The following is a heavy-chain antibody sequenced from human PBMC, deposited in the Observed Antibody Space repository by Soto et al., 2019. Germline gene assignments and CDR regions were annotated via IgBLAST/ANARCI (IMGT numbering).Heavy chain of an antibody. J-gene: IGHJ3*02. CDR2: IYYSGST. CDR1: GGSISSSSYY. CDR3: AKGGSGSYSNAFDI. D-gene: IGHD3-10*01. V-gene: IGHV4-39*01. Sequence: PSETLSLTCTVSGGSISSSSYYWGWIRQPPGKGMEWIGSIYYSGSTYYKPYLKSRVTISVDTSKNKITLKLSSVNAADTAVYYCAKGGSGSYSNAFDIRGQGTMVTVSS.